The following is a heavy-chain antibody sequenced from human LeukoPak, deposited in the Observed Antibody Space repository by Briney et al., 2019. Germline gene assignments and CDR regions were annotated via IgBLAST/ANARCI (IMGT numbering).Heavy chain of an antibody. Sequence: GGSLRLSCAGSGFTFSNAWMSWVCQAPGMGLDWVCRIRSKTDGGTINYAAPVKGRFVISRDDSRDTLYLQMNSLRIEDTAMYYCTTWTDLYDYSGQGILVTVSP. J-gene: IGHJ4*02. CDR3: TTWTDLYDY. CDR1: GFTFSNAW. V-gene: IGHV3-15*01. CDR2: IRSKTDGGTI. D-gene: IGHD3/OR15-3a*01.